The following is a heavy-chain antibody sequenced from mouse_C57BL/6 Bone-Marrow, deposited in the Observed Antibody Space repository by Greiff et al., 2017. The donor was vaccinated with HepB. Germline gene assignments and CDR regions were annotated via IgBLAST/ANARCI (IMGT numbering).Heavy chain of an antibody. D-gene: IGHD2-4*01. J-gene: IGHJ4*01. CDR2: ISSGGDYI. CDR1: GFTFSSYA. Sequence: EVQLQESGEGLVKPGGSLKLSCAASGFTFSSYAMSWVRQTPEKRLEWVAYISSGGDYIYYADTVKGRFTISRDNARNTLYLQMSSLKSEDTAMYYCTRDNDYDGAMDYWGQGTSVTVSS. V-gene: IGHV5-9-1*02. CDR3: TRDNDYDGAMDY.